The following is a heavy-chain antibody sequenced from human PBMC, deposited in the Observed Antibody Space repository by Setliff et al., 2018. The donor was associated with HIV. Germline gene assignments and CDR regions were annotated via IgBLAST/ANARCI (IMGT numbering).Heavy chain of an antibody. CDR2: INHDGNT. Sequence: SETLSLTCAVYGGSFSGYYWSWTRQPPGKGLEWIGEINHDGNTNYNPSLKSRVTISVDTSKNSLYLQMNSLRAEDTAVYYCARDRSVATIAFDIWGQGTMVTVSS. V-gene: IGHV4-34*01. CDR1: GGSFSGYY. D-gene: IGHD5-12*01. CDR3: ARDRSVATIAFDI. J-gene: IGHJ3*02.